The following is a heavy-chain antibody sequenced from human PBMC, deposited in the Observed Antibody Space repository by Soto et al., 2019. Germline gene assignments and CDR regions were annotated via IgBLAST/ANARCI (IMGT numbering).Heavy chain of an antibody. CDR1: GGTFSNYI. V-gene: IGHV1-69*12. Sequence: QVHLVQSGAEVKRPGSSVKVSCQATGGTFSNYIISWVRQAPGQGIEWMGQIIPVFGTVNIAQRLQGRVTIPADGAPRTAKMELSSLTSEDTGVYYCARGAVLRSDGYNCGYDCWGQGTQVIVSS. CDR3: ARGAVLRSDGYNCGYDC. D-gene: IGHD1-20*01. J-gene: IGHJ4*02. CDR2: IIPVFGTV.